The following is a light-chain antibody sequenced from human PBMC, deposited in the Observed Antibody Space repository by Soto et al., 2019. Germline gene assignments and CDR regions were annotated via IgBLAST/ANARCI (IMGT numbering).Light chain of an antibody. CDR3: CSYAGSSTPVV. J-gene: IGLJ2*01. V-gene: IGLV2-23*02. Sequence: QSVLTQPASVSGSPGQSITISRTGTSSDVGSYNLVSWYQQHPGKAPKLMIYEVSKRPSGVSNRFSGSKSGNTASLTISGLQAEDEADYYCCSYAGSSTPVVFGGGTKLTVL. CDR1: SSDVGSYNL. CDR2: EVS.